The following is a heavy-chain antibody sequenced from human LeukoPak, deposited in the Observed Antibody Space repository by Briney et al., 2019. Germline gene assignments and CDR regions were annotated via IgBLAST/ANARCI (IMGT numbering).Heavy chain of an antibody. CDR2: INAGNGNT. CDR1: GYTFTSYG. J-gene: IGHJ4*02. V-gene: IGHV1-3*01. CDR3: ARDAHAYYDYVWGSYRYPYYFDY. Sequence: ASVKVSCKASGYTFTSYGISWVRQAPGQGLEWMGWINAGNGNTKYSQKFQGRVTITRDTSASTAYMELSSLRSEDTAVYYCARDAHAYYDYVWGSYRYPYYFDYWGQGTLVTVSS. D-gene: IGHD3-16*02.